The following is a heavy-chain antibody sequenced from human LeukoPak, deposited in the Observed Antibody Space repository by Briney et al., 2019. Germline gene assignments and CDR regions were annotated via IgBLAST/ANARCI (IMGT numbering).Heavy chain of an antibody. CDR1: GFRFSSYT. CDR3: AKQTDS. CDR2: ISGSGAGT. J-gene: IGHJ5*01. Sequence: GGSLRLSCAASGFRFSSYTMSWVRQAPGKGLEWVSDISGSGAGTYYADSVKGRFTISRDNSKNTLYLQMSSLGADDTAVYYCAKQTDSWGQGTLVSVSS. V-gene: IGHV3-23*01.